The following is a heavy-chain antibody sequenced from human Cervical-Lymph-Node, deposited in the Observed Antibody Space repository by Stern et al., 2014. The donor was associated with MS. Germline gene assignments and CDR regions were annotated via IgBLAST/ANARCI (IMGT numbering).Heavy chain of an antibody. J-gene: IGHJ3*01. CDR3: AREGADNDAFDV. CDR1: GYTFIDYY. CDR2: INLSDGAT. V-gene: IGHV1-46*03. Sequence: QVQLVESGAEVKKPGASVTVSCMTSGYTFIDYYIHWVRQAPGQGLEWMGIINLSDGATTYAQKFQGRVTMTRDTSTNTAYMQLGSLTSEDTAVFFCAREGADNDAFDVWGQGTMVTVSS. D-gene: IGHD1-26*01.